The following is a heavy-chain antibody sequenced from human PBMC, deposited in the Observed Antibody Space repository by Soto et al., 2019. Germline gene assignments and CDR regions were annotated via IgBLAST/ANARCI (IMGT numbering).Heavy chain of an antibody. D-gene: IGHD3-16*01. V-gene: IGHV3-23*01. CDR2: ISTSGDGP. CDR3: AFKGALHSHY. J-gene: IGHJ4*01. CDR1: GFTFSGYA. Sequence: PGGSLRLSCAGSGFTFSGYAMTWVRQAPGKGLEWVSVISTSGDGPDYADSVQGRFTISRDKSKNMLYLQMNSLRVEDTALYYCAFKGALHSHYWGQGSPGTVAS.